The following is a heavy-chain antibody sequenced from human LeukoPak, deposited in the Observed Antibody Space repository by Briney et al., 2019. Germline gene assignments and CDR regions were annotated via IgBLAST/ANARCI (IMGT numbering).Heavy chain of an antibody. J-gene: IGHJ6*02. Sequence: ASVKVSCKASGGTFSSYAISWVRQAPGQGLEWMGGIIPIFGTANYAQKSQGRVTITADESTSTAYMELSSLRSEDTAVYYCARLRFLDSYYYYGMDVWGQGTAVTVSS. CDR1: GGTFSSYA. CDR2: IIPIFGTA. V-gene: IGHV1-69*13. CDR3: ARLRFLDSYYYYGMDV. D-gene: IGHD3-3*01.